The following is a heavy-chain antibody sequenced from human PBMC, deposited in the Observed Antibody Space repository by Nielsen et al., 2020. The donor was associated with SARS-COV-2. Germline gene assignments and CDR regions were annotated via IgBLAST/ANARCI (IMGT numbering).Heavy chain of an antibody. V-gene: IGHV3-15*01. D-gene: IGHD1-26*01. CDR1: GFTFINAW. Sequence: GESLKISCAASGFTFINAWMTWVRQAPGKGLEWVGRIKSKTDGGTIDYTASVKGRFILSRDDSKNTVFLQMNSLQMEDTAVYYCTTEAGAVSWDYYGMNVWGQGTTVTVSS. CDR3: TTEAGAVSWDYYGMNV. J-gene: IGHJ6*02. CDR2: IKSKTDGGTI.